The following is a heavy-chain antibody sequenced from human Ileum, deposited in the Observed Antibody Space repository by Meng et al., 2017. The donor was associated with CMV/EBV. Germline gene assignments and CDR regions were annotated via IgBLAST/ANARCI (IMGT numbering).Heavy chain of an antibody. CDR2: ISSSSTYI. Sequence: GGSLRLSCAASGFTLSSYSMNWVRQAPGEGLEWVSAISSSSTYIYYADSVKGRFTISRDNARNSLYLQMDSLRAEDTAVYYCATKAVARPFDYWGHGTLVTVSS. D-gene: IGHD2-2*01. CDR3: ATKAVARPFDY. J-gene: IGHJ4*01. V-gene: IGHV3-21*01. CDR1: GFTLSSYS.